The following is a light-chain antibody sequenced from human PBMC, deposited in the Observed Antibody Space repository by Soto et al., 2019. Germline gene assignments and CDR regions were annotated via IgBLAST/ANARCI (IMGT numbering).Light chain of an antibody. J-gene: IGKJ4*01. V-gene: IGKV3-11*01. CDR3: QQRYNWLT. CDR2: GAS. CDR1: QTVSTY. Sequence: IVLTQSPATLSLSPGERATRSCRAGQTVSTYLSWYQHKPGQAPRLLIYGASNRATGIPARFSGSGSGTDFTLTISSLEPEDSAVYYCQQRYNWLTFGGGTKVDIK.